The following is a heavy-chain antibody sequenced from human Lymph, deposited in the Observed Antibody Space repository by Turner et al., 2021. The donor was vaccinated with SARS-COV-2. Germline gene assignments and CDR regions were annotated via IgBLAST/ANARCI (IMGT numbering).Heavy chain of an antibody. CDR2: MNPNCGNT. CDR3: ARAAQLTVWFDP. CDR1: GYTFTSYV. V-gene: IGHV1-8*01. D-gene: IGHD3-9*01. Sequence: QVQLVQSGAEVQKPGASVKVACMASGYTFTSYVSNWVRQAPGQGLEWMGWMNPNCGNTGYAQKFQGIVTMTKNTTISTGYMELGSLRSEDTAVYYCARAAQLTVWFDPWGQGTMVTVSS. J-gene: IGHJ5*02.